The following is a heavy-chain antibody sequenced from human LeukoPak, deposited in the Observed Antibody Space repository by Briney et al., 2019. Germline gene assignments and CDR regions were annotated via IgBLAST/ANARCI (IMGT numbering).Heavy chain of an antibody. CDR1: GFTFSSYT. D-gene: IGHD3/OR15-3a*01. V-gene: IGHV3-23*01. CDR3: ANLGLDSLDV. Sequence: GGSLRLSCAASGFTFSSYTMSWVRQAPGKGLRWVSAVSGSGSITSHSDSVRGRFTISRDNSKSTLYLQMNSPRAEDTAVYYCANLGLDSLDVWGQGTTVTVSS. J-gene: IGHJ6*02. CDR2: VSGSGSIT.